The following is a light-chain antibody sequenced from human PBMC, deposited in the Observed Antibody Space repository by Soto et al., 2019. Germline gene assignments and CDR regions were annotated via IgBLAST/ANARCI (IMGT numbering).Light chain of an antibody. CDR1: QSIGSW. J-gene: IGKJ2*01. CDR2: KAS. Sequence: DIQMTQSPSTLSASVGDRVTITCRASQSIGSWLAWYQQKPGKAPNLLIYKASSLESGAPSRFSGSGSGTEFALTITSLQPDDFATYYCQQYSTYPYTFGQGTKLEIK. V-gene: IGKV1-5*03. CDR3: QQYSTYPYT.